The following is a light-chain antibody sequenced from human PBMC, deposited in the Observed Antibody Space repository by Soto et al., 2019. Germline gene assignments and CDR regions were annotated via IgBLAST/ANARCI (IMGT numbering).Light chain of an antibody. J-gene: IGLJ1*01. Sequence: QSVLTQPPSVSGAPGQRVTISCTGSSSNIGAGYDVHWYQQIPGTAPKLLIYGNSNRPSGVPDRFSGSKSGTSASLAIPGLQAEDEADYYCQSYDSSLSVVFGTGTKVTVL. CDR1: SSNIGAGYD. CDR3: QSYDSSLSVV. V-gene: IGLV1-40*01. CDR2: GNS.